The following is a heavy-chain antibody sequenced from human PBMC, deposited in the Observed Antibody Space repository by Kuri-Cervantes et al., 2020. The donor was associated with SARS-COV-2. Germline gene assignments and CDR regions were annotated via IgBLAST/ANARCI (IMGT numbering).Heavy chain of an antibody. CDR3: ATFSYYYDSSGSLIADYFQH. D-gene: IGHD3-22*01. CDR1: GFTFSAYY. CDR2: ISSSGFTI. V-gene: IGHV3-11*04. Sequence: GGSLRLSCAASGFTFSAYYMSWIRQAPGKGLEWVSYISSSGFTIYYADSVKGRFTISRDNAKNSLFLQMNSLRAEDTAVYYCATFSYYYDSSGSLIADYFQHWGQGTLVTVSS. J-gene: IGHJ1*01.